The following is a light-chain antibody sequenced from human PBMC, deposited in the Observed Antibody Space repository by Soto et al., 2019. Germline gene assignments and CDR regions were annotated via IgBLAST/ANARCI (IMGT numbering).Light chain of an antibody. CDR2: AAF. CDR3: HQYGKSPRT. J-gene: IGKJ1*01. Sequence: EIVMTQSPVTLSVSPVERGALCCRASHSVGSNLGWYHQAPGQAPRLLIYAAFTRPTGIPARFSGSGSGTEFTLSISNLEPGDFGAYFCHQYGKSPRTFGQGTKLDIK. CDR1: HSVGSN. V-gene: IGKV3D-15*01.